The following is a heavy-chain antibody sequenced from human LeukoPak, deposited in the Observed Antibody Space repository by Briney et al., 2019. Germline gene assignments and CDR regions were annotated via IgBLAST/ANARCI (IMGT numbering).Heavy chain of an antibody. CDR2: ISGSGTAT. J-gene: IGHJ4*02. V-gene: IGHV3-23*01. CDR1: GFTFSSYA. CDR3: AKPLSAASGTDFDY. D-gene: IGHD6-13*01. Sequence: SGGSRRLSCAASGFTFSSYAMSWVRQAPGKGLQWVSAISGSGTATYYADSVKGRFTISRDNSKNTLYLQMNSLRAEDTAVYYCAKPLSAASGTDFDYWGQGTLVTVSS.